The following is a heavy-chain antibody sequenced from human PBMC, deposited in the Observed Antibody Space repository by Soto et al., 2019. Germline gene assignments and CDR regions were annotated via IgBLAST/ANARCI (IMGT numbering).Heavy chain of an antibody. CDR3: GRVPRYSLPTSDSLDQ. D-gene: IGHD5-18*01. Sequence: QVHLVQSGTEVRKPGSSVTVSCKVSEGTFSTYTISWVRQAPGQGLQWMGGITPILRETTYAQNFQGRVFITADFSATTAYMQLSDLAPEDTAMYYCGRVPRYSLPTSDSLDQWGQGTRVTVSS. CDR1: EGTFSTYT. V-gene: IGHV1-69*01. CDR2: ITPILRET. J-gene: IGHJ4*02.